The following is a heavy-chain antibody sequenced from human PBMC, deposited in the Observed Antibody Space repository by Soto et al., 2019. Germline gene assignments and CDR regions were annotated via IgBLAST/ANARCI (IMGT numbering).Heavy chain of an antibody. V-gene: IGHV1-2*04. Sequence: EASVKVSCKASGYTFTGYYMHWVRQAPGQGPEWMGWITPNSGGTNYAQKFQGWVTMTRDTSISTAYMELSRLRSDDTAVYYCARVTYDFWSGYYRAGDYYGMDVWGQGTTVTVS. J-gene: IGHJ6*02. CDR2: ITPNSGGT. CDR3: ARVTYDFWSGYYRAGDYYGMDV. CDR1: GYTFTGYY. D-gene: IGHD3-3*01.